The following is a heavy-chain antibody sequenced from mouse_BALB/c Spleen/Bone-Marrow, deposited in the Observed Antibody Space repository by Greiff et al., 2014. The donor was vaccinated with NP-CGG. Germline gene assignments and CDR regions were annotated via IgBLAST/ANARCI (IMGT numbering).Heavy chain of an antibody. V-gene: IGHV5-17*02. CDR1: GFTFSSFG. CDR3: ARSDGAMDY. D-gene: IGHD2-3*01. CDR2: ISTGSSTI. Sequence: EVQGVESGGGLVQPGGSRKLPCAASGFTFSSFGMHWVRQAPEKGLEWVAYISTGSSTIYYADTVKGRFTISRDNPKNTLFLQMTSLRSEDTAMYYCARSDGAMDYWGQGTSVTVSS. J-gene: IGHJ4*01.